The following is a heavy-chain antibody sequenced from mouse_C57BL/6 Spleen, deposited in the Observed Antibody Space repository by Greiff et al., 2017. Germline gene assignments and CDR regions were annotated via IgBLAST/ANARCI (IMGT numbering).Heavy chain of an antibody. J-gene: IGHJ2*01. CDR1: GYAFSSSW. CDR3: ALTGTGYYFDY. D-gene: IGHD4-1*01. Sequence: VKLVESGPELVKPGASVKISCKASGYAFSSSWMNWVKQRPGKGLEWIGRIYPGDGDTNYNGKFKGKATLTADKSSSTAYMQLSSLTSEDSAVYFCALTGTGYYFDYWGQGTTLTVSS. V-gene: IGHV1-82*01. CDR2: IYPGDGDT.